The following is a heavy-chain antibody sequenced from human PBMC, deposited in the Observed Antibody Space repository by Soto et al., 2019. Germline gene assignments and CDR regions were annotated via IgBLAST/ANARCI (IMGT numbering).Heavy chain of an antibody. V-gene: IGHV3-23*01. J-gene: IGHJ4*02. CDR1: GFTFSTYA. CDR2: ISYSGDNT. D-gene: IGHD6-19*01. Sequence: LXLSFASSGFTFSTYAMSWVRQAPGRGLEWVSAISYSGDNTYYADSVKGRFTTSRDNSKNTLYLQMNSLRGEDTAVYYCVKDRSTSDWYGYFDYWGPGTLVTVYS. CDR3: VKDRSTSDWYGYFDY.